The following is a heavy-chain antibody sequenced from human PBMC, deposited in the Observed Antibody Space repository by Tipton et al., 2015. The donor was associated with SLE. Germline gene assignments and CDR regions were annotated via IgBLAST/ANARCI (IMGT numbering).Heavy chain of an antibody. CDR2: LNWNGEAI. CDR3: AKGIYSSVKLPFDS. D-gene: IGHD6-25*01. Sequence: SLRLSCAASGFTFSTYYMHWVRQNPGKGLEWVSGLNWNGEAIGYSDSVKGRFTISRDGTENALYLQMTSLRPEDTALYYCAKGIYSSVKLPFDSWGQGTQVTVSS. J-gene: IGHJ4*02. V-gene: IGHV3-9*01. CDR1: GFTFSTYY.